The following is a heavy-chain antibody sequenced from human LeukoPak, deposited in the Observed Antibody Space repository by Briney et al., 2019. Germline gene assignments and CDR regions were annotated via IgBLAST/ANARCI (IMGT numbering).Heavy chain of an antibody. CDR1: GFTFSSYA. V-gene: IGHV3-23*01. D-gene: IGHD4-17*01. J-gene: IGHJ4*02. Sequence: GGSLRLSCAASGFTFSSYAMSWVRQAPGKGLEWVSAISGSGGSTYYADSVKGRFTISRDNSRNTLYLQMNSLRAEDTAVCYCAKYALAPGVDADSPAYWGQGTLVTVSS. CDR2: ISGSGGST. CDR3: AKYALAPGVDADSPAY.